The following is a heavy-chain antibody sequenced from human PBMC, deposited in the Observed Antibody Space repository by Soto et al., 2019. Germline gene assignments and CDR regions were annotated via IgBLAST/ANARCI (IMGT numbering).Heavy chain of an antibody. V-gene: IGHV3-74*01. Sequence: EVQLVESGGGLVQPGESLRLSCAASGFTFSSYWMHWIRQAPGKGLVWVSRVSSDGSSTVYANSVKGRLTISRDNAKNTLYLQMNSLGGEDTAVYYCARGLPNYSSFGTWGQGTLVTVSS. J-gene: IGHJ5*02. CDR1: GFTFSSYW. CDR2: VSSDGSST. CDR3: ARGLPNYSSFGT. D-gene: IGHD4-4*01.